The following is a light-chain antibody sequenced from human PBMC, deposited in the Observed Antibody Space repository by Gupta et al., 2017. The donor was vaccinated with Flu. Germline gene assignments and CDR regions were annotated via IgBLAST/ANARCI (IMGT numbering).Light chain of an antibody. CDR1: QSISSY. V-gene: IGKV1-39*01. J-gene: IGKJ4*01. CDR2: AAS. CDR3: QQSDSTPLT. Sequence: DIQMTQSPSSLSASVGDRVTITCRASQSISSYLNWYQQKPGKAPKLLIYAASSLQSGVPSRFSRTGSVTDFTLTISILQPEHFTTYYCQQSDSTPLTFAGSSKVEI.